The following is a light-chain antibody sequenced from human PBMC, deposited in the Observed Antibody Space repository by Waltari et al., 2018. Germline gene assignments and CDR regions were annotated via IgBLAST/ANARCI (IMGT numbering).Light chain of an antibody. CDR1: QSITTY. V-gene: IGKV1-39*01. J-gene: IGKJ2*01. CDR3: QQTYSAPYT. CDR2: AVS. Sequence: DIQMTQSPSSLSASVGDRLTITCRASQSITTYLNWFQHKPGKAPDLLIYAVSNLQSGVQSRFSGSGSGTDFTLTISSLQPEDFATYYCQQTYSAPYTFGQGTKLEIK.